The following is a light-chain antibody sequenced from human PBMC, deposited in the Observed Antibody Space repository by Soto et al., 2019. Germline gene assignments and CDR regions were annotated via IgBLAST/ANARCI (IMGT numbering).Light chain of an antibody. CDR2: DAS. Sequence: DIQMTQSPSSLSASVGDRVTITFPASQSISSWLAWYQQKPGKAPKLLIYDASSLESGVPSRFSGSGSGTEFTLTISSLQPDDFATYYCQQYNSYSRTFGQGTKVDIK. V-gene: IGKV1-5*01. CDR3: QQYNSYSRT. CDR1: QSISSW. J-gene: IGKJ1*01.